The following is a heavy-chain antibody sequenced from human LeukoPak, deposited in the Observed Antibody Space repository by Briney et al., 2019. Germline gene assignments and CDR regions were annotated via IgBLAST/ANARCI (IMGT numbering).Heavy chain of an antibody. V-gene: IGHV3-30*01. CDR3: ARDPYYSHTSGNFGNNWFDP. CDR2: IASDGSNK. Sequence: PRRTLRLSCAASGLTFSSHAMHWVRQAPSNGLEGVAVIASDGSNKYFADSVKTRLTISRDNSKNTVSLQMNTLSAADTAVYYCARDPYYSHTSGNFGNNWFDPWGQGTLVTVSS. CDR1: GLTFSSHA. J-gene: IGHJ5*02. D-gene: IGHD3-22*01.